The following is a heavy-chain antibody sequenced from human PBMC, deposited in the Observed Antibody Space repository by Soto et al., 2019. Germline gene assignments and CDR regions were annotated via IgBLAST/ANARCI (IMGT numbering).Heavy chain of an antibody. D-gene: IGHD1-20*01. Sequence: PGGSLRLSCAASGLTVSSNYRNWVRQAPGKGLEWVSVIYSGGSKYYADSVKGRFTISRDNSKNTLYLQMNSLRSEDTAVYYCARSITLAGDYWGQGTLVTV. V-gene: IGHV3-66*01. CDR2: IYSGGSK. CDR3: ARSITLAGDY. J-gene: IGHJ4*02. CDR1: GLTVSSNY.